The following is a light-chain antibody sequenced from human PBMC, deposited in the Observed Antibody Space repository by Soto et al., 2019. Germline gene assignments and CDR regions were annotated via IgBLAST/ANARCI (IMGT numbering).Light chain of an antibody. V-gene: IGKV3-15*01. Sequence: EIVLAQAPGTLSLSPGEGATLSCSASQSVSSGLSWYQQKPGQAPRLLIYGASTRATGIPARFSGSGSGTEFTLTISSLQSEDYAVYYCQQHNNWPPYTFGQGTKVDNK. J-gene: IGKJ2*01. CDR2: GAS. CDR1: QSVSSG. CDR3: QQHNNWPPYT.